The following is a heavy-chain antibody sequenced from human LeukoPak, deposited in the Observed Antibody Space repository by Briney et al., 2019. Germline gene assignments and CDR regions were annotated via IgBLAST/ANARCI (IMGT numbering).Heavy chain of an antibody. D-gene: IGHD3-22*01. CDR2: MNPNSGNT. J-gene: IGHJ2*01. CDR3: ASRGPGYYDSSGYYYWYFDL. V-gene: IGHV1-8*01. Sequence: ASVKVSCKASGYTFTSYDINWVRQATGQGLEWMGWMNPNSGNTGYAQKFQGRVTMTRNTSISTAYMELSSLRSEDTAVYYCASRGPGYYDSSGYYYWYFDLWGRGTLVTVSS. CDR1: GYTFTSYD.